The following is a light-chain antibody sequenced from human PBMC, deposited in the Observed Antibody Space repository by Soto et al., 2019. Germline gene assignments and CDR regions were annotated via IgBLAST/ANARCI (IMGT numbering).Light chain of an antibody. CDR3: QSYDSSLSAYV. Sequence: QSVLTQPPSVSGAPGQRVTISCTGSSSNIGAGYDVHWYQQLPGTAPKLLIYGNSNRPSGVPYRFSGSKAGISASLAITGLQAEDEADYYCQSYDSSLSAYVFGTGTKLTVL. CDR2: GNS. V-gene: IGLV1-40*01. J-gene: IGLJ1*01. CDR1: SSNIGAGYD.